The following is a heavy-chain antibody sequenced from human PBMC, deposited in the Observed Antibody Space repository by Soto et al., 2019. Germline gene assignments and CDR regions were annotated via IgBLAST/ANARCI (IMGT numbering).Heavy chain of an antibody. CDR3: ARAVTSSWWFDP. CDR1: GGSISSGGYY. CDR2: IYYSGST. Sequence: SETLSLTCTVSGGSISSGGYYWSWIRQHPGKGLEWIGYIYYSGSTYYNPSLKSRVTISVDASKNQFSLKLSSVTAADTAVYYCARAVTSSWWFDPWGQGTLVTVSS. D-gene: IGHD6-6*01. V-gene: IGHV4-31*03. J-gene: IGHJ5*02.